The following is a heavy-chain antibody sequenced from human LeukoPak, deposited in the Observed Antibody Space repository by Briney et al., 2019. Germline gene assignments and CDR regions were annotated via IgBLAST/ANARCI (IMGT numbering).Heavy chain of an antibody. CDR2: ISWNSGSI. J-gene: IGHJ3*02. CDR1: GFTFDDYA. CDR3: AKDLGGVGAFDI. V-gene: IGHV3-9*03. Sequence: PGGSLRLSCAASGFTFDDYAMHWVRQAPGKGLEWVSGISWNSGSIGYADSVKGRFTISRDNAKNSLYLQMNSLRAEDMALYYCAKDLGGVGAFDIWGQGTMVTVSS. D-gene: IGHD3-10*01.